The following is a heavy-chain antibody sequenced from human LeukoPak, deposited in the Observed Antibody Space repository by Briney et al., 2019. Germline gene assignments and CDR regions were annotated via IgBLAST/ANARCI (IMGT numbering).Heavy chain of an antibody. D-gene: IGHD1-26*01. J-gene: IGHJ4*02. V-gene: IGHV3-21*01. Sequence: GGSLRLSCAASGFTFSSYAMNWVRQAPGKGLEWVSSISSSSSYIYYADSVKGRFTISRDNAKNSLYLQMNSLRAEDTAVYYCARDSVGATVNFDYWGQGTLVTVSS. CDR3: ARDSVGATVNFDY. CDR2: ISSSSSYI. CDR1: GFTFSSYA.